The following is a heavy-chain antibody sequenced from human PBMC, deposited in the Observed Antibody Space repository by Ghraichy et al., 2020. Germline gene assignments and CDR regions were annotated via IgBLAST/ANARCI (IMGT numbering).Heavy chain of an antibody. CDR3: ARGKIQHYTMVRGVIITGETYYYYYYMDV. CDR2: IYYSGST. D-gene: IGHD3-10*01. J-gene: IGHJ6*03. Sequence: SETLSLTCTVSGGSISSGGYYWSWIRQHPGKGLEWIGYIYYSGSTYYNPSLKSRVTISVDTSKNQFSLKLSSVTAADTAVYYCARGKIQHYTMVRGVIITGETYYYYYYMDVWGKGTTVTVSS. V-gene: IGHV4-31*03. CDR1: GGSISSGGYY.